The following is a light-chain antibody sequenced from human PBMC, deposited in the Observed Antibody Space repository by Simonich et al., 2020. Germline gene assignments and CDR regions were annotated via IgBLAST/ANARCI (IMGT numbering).Light chain of an antibody. CDR1: SSDVGGYND. CDR3: SSYTSSSTLVV. V-gene: IGLV2-14*01. CDR2: DVS. Sequence: QSALTQPASVSGSPGQSITISCTGTSSDVGGYNDVSWYQQHPGKAPKLMIYDVSKRPSGVSNRFSGAKSGNTASLTISGLQAEDEADYYCSSYTSSSTLVVFGGGTKLTVL. J-gene: IGLJ2*01.